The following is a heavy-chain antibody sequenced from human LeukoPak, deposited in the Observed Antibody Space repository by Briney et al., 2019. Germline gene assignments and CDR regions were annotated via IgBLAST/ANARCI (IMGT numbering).Heavy chain of an antibody. D-gene: IGHD6-6*01. J-gene: IGHJ4*02. CDR2: IYYSGST. V-gene: IGHV4-59*12. CDR1: GGSINTYY. CDR3: ARVGDSSSSLRNDY. Sequence: SETLSLTCTVSGGSINTYYWSWIRQPPGKGLEWIGYIYYSGSTYYNPSLKSRVTISVDTSKNQFSLKLSSVTAADTAVYYCARVGDSSSSLRNDYWGQGTLVTVSS.